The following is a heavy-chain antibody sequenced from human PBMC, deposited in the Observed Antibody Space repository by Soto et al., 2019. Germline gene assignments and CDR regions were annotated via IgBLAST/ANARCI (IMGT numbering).Heavy chain of an antibody. Sequence: GGSLRLSCAASGFFFSTYAMTWVRQAPGRGLEWVSTILHDETPFYTDSVKGRFTISRDNVRGTLYLQMNGLRVEDAAQYYCAKDLFPTSGQRFFFESWGQGTLVTVSS. CDR3: AKDLFPTSGQRFFFES. CDR1: GFFFSTYA. J-gene: IGHJ4*02. D-gene: IGHD3-10*01. CDR2: ILHDETP. V-gene: IGHV3-23*01.